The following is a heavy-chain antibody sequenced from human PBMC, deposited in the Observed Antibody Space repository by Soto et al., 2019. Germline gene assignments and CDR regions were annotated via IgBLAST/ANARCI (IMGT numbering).Heavy chain of an antibody. D-gene: IGHD4-17*01. V-gene: IGHV4-30-2*01. Sequence: LQLQESGSGLVKPSQTLSLTCAVSGGSISSGLSSWSWIRQPPGKGLEWIGYIYHSGSSSYNPSLKSRVTISIDKSKNHFSLNLTSVTAADTAVYYCARAVGDFVGRHIDHWGQGTLVTVSS. CDR1: GGSISSGLSS. CDR3: ARAVGDFVGRHIDH. J-gene: IGHJ4*02. CDR2: IYHSGSS.